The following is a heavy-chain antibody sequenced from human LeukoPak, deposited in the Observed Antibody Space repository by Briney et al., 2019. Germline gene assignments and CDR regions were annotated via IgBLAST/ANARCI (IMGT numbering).Heavy chain of an antibody. D-gene: IGHD2-2*01. CDR3: ARERTRVTGWDL. CDR1: DGYISSCY. Sequence: SETLSLTCSVSDGYISSCYWHWIRQPPGKGLEWIGHISNGGVTTYSPSLQCRVTISVDTSNNQFSLKVASLTAADTAVYYCARERTRVTGWDLWGQGTLVTVS. V-gene: IGHV4-59*13. CDR2: ISNGGVT. J-gene: IGHJ5*02.